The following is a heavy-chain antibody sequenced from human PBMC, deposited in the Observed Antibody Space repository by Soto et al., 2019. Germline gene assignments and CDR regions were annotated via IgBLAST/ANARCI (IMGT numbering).Heavy chain of an antibody. Sequence: GPSVKVSCTASGGTFSSYAISWVRQAPGQGLEWMGGIIPIFGTANYAQKFQGRVTITADKSTSTAYVELSSLRSEDTAVYYCARALNYYDSSGYYYVFDYWGQGTLVTVSS. CDR2: IIPIFGTA. D-gene: IGHD3-22*01. J-gene: IGHJ4*02. V-gene: IGHV1-69*06. CDR1: GGTFSSYA. CDR3: ARALNYYDSSGYYYVFDY.